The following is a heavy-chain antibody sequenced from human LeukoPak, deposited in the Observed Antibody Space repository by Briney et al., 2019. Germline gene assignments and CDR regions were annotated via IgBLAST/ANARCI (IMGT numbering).Heavy chain of an antibody. D-gene: IGHD3-10*01. J-gene: IGHJ4*02. CDR1: GFTFSDYY. CDR3: SLWFGKFDY. CDR2: IKQDGSEK. V-gene: IGHV3-7*01. Sequence: TGGSLRLSCAASGFTFSDYYMSWIRQAPGKGLEWVANIKQDGSEKYYVDSVKGRFTISRDNAKNSLYLQMNSLRAEDTAVYYCSLWFGKFDYWGQGTLVTVSS.